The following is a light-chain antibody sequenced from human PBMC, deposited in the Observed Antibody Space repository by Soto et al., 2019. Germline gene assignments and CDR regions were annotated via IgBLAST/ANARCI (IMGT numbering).Light chain of an antibody. CDR3: SSYTSSSTLV. V-gene: IGLV2-14*03. CDR1: RSDVGAYNY. J-gene: IGLJ1*01. CDR2: DVS. Sequence: QSALTQPASVSGSPGQSITISCTGTRSDVGAYNYVFWYQQHPGEAAKLMIYDVSNLPSGLPNRFSASKSGNTPSLTISGLRASGETDYYCSSYTSSSTLVFGTGTKLTV.